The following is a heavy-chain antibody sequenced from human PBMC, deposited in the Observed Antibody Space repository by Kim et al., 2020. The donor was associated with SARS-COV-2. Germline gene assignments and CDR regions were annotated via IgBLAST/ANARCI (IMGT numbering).Heavy chain of an antibody. Sequence: SQTLSLTCAISGDSVSSNSAAWNWIRQSPSRGLEWLGRTYYRSKWYNDYAVSVKSRITINPDTSKNQFSLQLNSVTPEDTAVYYCARDPNSSGYPTNGPNGWFDPWGQGTLVTVSS. D-gene: IGHD3-22*01. J-gene: IGHJ5*02. V-gene: IGHV6-1*01. CDR1: GDSVSSNSAA. CDR2: TYYRSKWYN. CDR3: ARDPNSSGYPTNGPNGWFDP.